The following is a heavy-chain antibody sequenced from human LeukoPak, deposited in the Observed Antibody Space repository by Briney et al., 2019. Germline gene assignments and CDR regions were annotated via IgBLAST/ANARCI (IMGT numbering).Heavy chain of an antibody. CDR3: AREGPQTGTSYYYYGMDV. D-gene: IGHD1/OR15-1a*01. J-gene: IGHJ6*02. V-gene: IGHV1-69*04. CDR2: IIPILGIA. Sequence: ASVKVSCKASGGTFSSYGISWVRQASGQGLEWMGRIIPILGIANYAQKFQGRVTITADKSTSTAYMELSSLRSEDTAVYYCAREGPQTGTSYYYYGMDVWGQGTTVTVSS. CDR1: GGTFSSYG.